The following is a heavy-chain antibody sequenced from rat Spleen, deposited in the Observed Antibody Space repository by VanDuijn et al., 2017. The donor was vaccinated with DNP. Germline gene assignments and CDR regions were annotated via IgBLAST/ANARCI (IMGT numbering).Heavy chain of an antibody. J-gene: IGHJ2*01. D-gene: IGHD5-1*01. CDR2: MWYDGDI. V-gene: IGHV2-15*01. CDR1: GFSLTTYS. Sequence: QVQLKESGPGLVQPSETLSLTCTVSGFSLTTYSVSWVRQPSGKGPEWMGRMWYDGDIAYNSVLKSRLSINRDTSKTQVVLTMNSLQTEDTAIYFCTRDPNWYYFDYWGQGVKVTVSA. CDR3: TRDPNWYYFDY.